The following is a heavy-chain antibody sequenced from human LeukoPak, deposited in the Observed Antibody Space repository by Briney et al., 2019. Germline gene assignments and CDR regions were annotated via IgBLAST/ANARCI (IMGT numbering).Heavy chain of an antibody. J-gene: IGHJ4*02. D-gene: IGHD6-13*01. CDR3: ARVRVAGYSSSWSRAGGY. V-gene: IGHV4-39*07. Sequence: PSETLSLTCTVSGGSISSYYWGWIRQPPGKGLEWIGSIYYSGSTYYNPSLKSRVTISVDTSKNQFSLKLSSVTAADTAVYYCARVRVAGYSSSWSRAGGYWGQGTLVTVSS. CDR1: GGSISSYY. CDR2: IYYSGST.